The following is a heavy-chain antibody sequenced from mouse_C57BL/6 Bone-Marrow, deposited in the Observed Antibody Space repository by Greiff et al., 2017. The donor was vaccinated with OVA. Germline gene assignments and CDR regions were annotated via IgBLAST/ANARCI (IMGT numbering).Heavy chain of an antibody. Sequence: VQLQQPGAELVKPGASVKLSCKASGYTFTSYWMHWVKQRPVQGLEWIGMIHPNSGSTNYNEKFKSKATLTVDKSSSTAYMQLSSLTSEDSAVYYCASIYYDYDDYAMDYWGQGTSVTVSS. V-gene: IGHV1-64*01. J-gene: IGHJ4*01. CDR3: ASIYYDYDDYAMDY. D-gene: IGHD2-4*01. CDR2: IHPNSGST. CDR1: GYTFTSYW.